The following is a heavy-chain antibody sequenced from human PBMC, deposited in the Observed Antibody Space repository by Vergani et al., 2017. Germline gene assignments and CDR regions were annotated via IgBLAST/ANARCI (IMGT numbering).Heavy chain of an antibody. CDR3: ARARKFHFGVVWENWCDP. D-gene: IGHD3-3*01. J-gene: IGHJ5*02. Sequence: EVQLLESGGGLVQPGGSLRLSCAASGFTFNEYWMHWARQVPGKGLVWVSGMNGDGDTISYADSVKGRFTISRDNAKNTLFLQMNSLRAEDTAVYYCARARKFHFGVVWENWCDPWWQGTLVTVSS. V-gene: IGHV3-74*02. CDR1: GFTFNEYW. CDR2: MNGDGDTI.